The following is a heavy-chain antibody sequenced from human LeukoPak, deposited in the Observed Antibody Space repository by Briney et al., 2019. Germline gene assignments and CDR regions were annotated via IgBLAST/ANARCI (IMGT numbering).Heavy chain of an antibody. CDR2: INHSGST. D-gene: IGHD1-26*01. CDR3: ARRATSGPPYYLDY. V-gene: IGHV4-34*01. J-gene: IGHJ4*02. CDR1: GGSFSGYY. Sequence: SETLSLTCAVYGGSFSGYYWSWIRQPPGKGLEWIGEINHSGSTNYNPSLKSRVTMSVDTSKNHFSLRLSSVTAADTAIYYCARRATSGPPYYLDYWGQGILVTVSS.